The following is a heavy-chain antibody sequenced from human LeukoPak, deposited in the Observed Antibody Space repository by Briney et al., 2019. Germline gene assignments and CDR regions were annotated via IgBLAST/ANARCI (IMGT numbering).Heavy chain of an antibody. CDR3: STAVAGPYYFDS. J-gene: IGHJ4*02. D-gene: IGHD6-19*01. Sequence: KPGGSLRLSCAASGFTVSSSYMSWVRQAPGKGLEWVGRIRRKTDGGTTDYAAPVKGRFTISRDDSKNTLYLQMNSLKTEDTGVYYCSTAVAGPYYFDSWGQGTLVTVSS. V-gene: IGHV3-15*01. CDR2: IRRKTDGGTT. CDR1: GFTVSSSY.